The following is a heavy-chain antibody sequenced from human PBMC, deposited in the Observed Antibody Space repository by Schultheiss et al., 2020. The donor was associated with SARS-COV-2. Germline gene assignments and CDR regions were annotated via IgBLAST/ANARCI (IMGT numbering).Heavy chain of an antibody. Sequence: GGSLRLSCAASGFTFSDHYMDWVRQAPGKGLEWVSVIYSGGSTHYADSVKGRFTISRDNAKNSLYLQMNSLRAEDTAVYYCARVSLQLWSHFDYWGQGTLVTVSS. CDR3: ARVSLQLWSHFDY. V-gene: IGHV3-53*01. D-gene: IGHD5-18*01. CDR2: IYSGGST. J-gene: IGHJ4*02. CDR1: GFTFSDHY.